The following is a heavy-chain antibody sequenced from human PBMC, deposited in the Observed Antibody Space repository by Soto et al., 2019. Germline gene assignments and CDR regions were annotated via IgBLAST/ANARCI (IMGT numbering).Heavy chain of an antibody. CDR2: IIPIFGTA. V-gene: IGHV1-69*01. CDR1: GGTFSSYA. J-gene: IGHJ3*02. CDR3: ARVGPITMIVATSAFDI. D-gene: IGHD3-22*01. Sequence: QVQLVQSGAEVKKPGSSVKVSCKASGGTFSSYAISWVRQAPGQGLEWMGGIIPIFGTANYAQKFQGRVTITADESTSTAYMEVSSLRSEDTAVYYCARVGPITMIVATSAFDIWGQGTMVTVSS.